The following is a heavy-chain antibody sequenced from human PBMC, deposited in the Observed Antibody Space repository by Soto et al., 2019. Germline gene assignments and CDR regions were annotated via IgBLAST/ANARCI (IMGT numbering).Heavy chain of an antibody. CDR2: INAGNGNT. D-gene: IGHD5-12*01. J-gene: IGHJ4*02. CDR1: GYTFTSYA. Sequence: ASVKVSCKASGYTFTSYAMHWVRQAPGQRLEWVGWINAGNGNTKYSQKFQGRVTITRDTSASTAYMELSSLRSEDTAVYYCARLIVATMTDEAFDYWGQGTLVTVSS. V-gene: IGHV1-3*01. CDR3: ARLIVATMTDEAFDY.